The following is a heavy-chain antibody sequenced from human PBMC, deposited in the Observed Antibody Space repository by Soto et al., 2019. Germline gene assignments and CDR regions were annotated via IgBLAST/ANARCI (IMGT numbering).Heavy chain of an antibody. J-gene: IGHJ5*01. CDR2: INHSGRV. CDR3: STRAYDTNGYYRFDP. V-gene: IGHV4-34*01. D-gene: IGHD3-22*01. Sequence: WTWIRQSPGQGLEWIGDINHSGRVNYSPSLKRRVTISLDTSKNQFSLTLSAVTAADTAMYYCSTRAYDTNGYYRFDPWGQGTLVTVSS.